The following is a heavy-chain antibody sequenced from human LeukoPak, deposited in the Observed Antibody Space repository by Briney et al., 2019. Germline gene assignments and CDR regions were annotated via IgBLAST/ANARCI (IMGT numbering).Heavy chain of an antibody. J-gene: IGHJ4*02. Sequence: GASVKVSCKASGGTFSSYAISWVRQAPGQGLEWMGGIIPIFGTANYAQKFRGRVTITTDESTSTAYMELSSLRSEDTAVYYCARSCSSTSCSFPFDYWGQGTLVTVSS. D-gene: IGHD2-2*01. CDR1: GGTFSSYA. V-gene: IGHV1-69*05. CDR2: IIPIFGTA. CDR3: ARSCSSTSCSFPFDY.